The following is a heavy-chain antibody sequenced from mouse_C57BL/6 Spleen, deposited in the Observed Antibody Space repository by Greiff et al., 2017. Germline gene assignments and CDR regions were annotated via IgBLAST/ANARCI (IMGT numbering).Heavy chain of an antibody. V-gene: IGHV1-81*01. CDR2: IYPRSGNT. Sequence: QVQLKQSGAELARPGASVKLSCTASGFTFTSYGISWVKQRTGQGLEWIGEIYPRSGNTYYTEKFQGKATLTADTSSSTAYMQLRSLTSEDSAVYFCARGVSWFGYWGKGTLVTVSA. CDR3: ARGVSWFGY. J-gene: IGHJ3*01. CDR1: GFTFTSYG.